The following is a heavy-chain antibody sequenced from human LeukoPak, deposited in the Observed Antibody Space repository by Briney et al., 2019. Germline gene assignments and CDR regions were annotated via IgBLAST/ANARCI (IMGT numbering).Heavy chain of an antibody. CDR1: GDSIRSDS. CDR3: ARDYYDSRGEAFDI. Sequence: SETLSLTCSVSGDSIRSDSWSWIRQFPGGGLEWIGYIFTSGSSNYNPSLRSRVTISGDTSMNQFSLKLNSVTAADTAVYYCARDYYDSRGEAFDIWGQGTMVTVSS. CDR2: IFTSGSS. J-gene: IGHJ3*02. V-gene: IGHV4-59*01. D-gene: IGHD3-22*01.